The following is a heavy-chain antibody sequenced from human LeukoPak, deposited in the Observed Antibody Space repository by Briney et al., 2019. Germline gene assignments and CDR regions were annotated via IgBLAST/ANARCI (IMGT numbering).Heavy chain of an antibody. Sequence: GGSLRLSCAASGFTFSDYNMNWVRQAPGKGLDWVSYITNGGSTIHHADSVKGRFTISRDNAKKTLYLQMNSLRAEDTAVYYCARSIGLTGGGVDVWGQGITVTVSS. CDR2: ITNGGSTI. V-gene: IGHV3-11*01. CDR3: ARSIGLTGGGVDV. J-gene: IGHJ6*02. D-gene: IGHD3-9*01. CDR1: GFTFSDYN.